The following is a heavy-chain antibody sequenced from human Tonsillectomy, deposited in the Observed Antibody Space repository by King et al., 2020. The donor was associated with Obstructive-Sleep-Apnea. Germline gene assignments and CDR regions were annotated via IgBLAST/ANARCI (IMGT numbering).Heavy chain of an antibody. D-gene: IGHD1-26*01. V-gene: IGHV3-73*01. J-gene: IGHJ1*01. Sequence: VQLVESGGGLVHPGGSLKLSCEASGLSFSDSEMQWVHQASGNGLEWVGRIRGRGGNYATMYAASVRGRFTISRDNSKNTAYLQMNSLKREDTAVYYCNAILGATRDWGQGSLVTVSS. CDR3: NAILGATRD. CDR1: GLSFSDSE. CDR2: IRGRGGNYAT.